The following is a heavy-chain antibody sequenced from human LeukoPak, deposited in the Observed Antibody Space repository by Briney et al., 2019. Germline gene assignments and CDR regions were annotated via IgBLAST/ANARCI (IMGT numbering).Heavy chain of an antibody. V-gene: IGHV1-46*01. CDR1: GYTFTSYG. CDR2: INPSGGST. Sequence: ASVKVSCKASGYTFTSYGISWVRQAPGQGLEWMGIINPSGGSTSYAQKFQGRVTMTRDTSTSTVYMELSSLRSEDTAVYYCARDPHHHYFDYWGQGTLVTVSS. CDR3: ARDPHHHYFDY. J-gene: IGHJ4*02.